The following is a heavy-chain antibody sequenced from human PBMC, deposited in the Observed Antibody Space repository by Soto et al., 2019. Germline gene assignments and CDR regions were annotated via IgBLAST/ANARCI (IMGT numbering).Heavy chain of an antibody. Sequence: GGSLRLSCAASGFTFSSYWMSWVRQAPGKGLEWVANIKQDGSEKYYVDSVKGRFTIPRDNAKNSLYLQMNSLRAEDTAVYYCASRLQPNYYYYYMDVWGKGTTVTVSS. V-gene: IGHV3-7*01. D-gene: IGHD4-4*01. CDR1: GFTFSSYW. CDR2: IKQDGSEK. J-gene: IGHJ6*03. CDR3: ASRLQPNYYYYYMDV.